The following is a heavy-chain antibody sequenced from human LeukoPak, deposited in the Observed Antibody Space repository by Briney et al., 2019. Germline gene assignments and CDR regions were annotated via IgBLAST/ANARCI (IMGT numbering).Heavy chain of an antibody. CDR1: GYSFTSYW. D-gene: IGHD2-2*01. J-gene: IGHJ4*02. CDR3: ARTGYSRDCSSTSCPSFDY. Sequence: GESLKISCQGSGYSFTSYWIGWVRQMPGKGLEWMGIIYPGDSDTRYSPSFQGQVTISADKSISTAYLQWSSLKASDTAIYYCARTGYSRDCSSTSCPSFDYWGQGTLVTVSS. V-gene: IGHV5-51*01. CDR2: IYPGDSDT.